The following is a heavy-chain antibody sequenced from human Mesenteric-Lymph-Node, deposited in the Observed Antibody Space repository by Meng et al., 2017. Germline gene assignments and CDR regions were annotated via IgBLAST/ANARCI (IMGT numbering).Heavy chain of an antibody. J-gene: IGHJ4*02. V-gene: IGHV3-74*01. CDR3: ARGVATNPD. CDR2: ISRDALHL. CDR1: GFTFGAYW. Sequence: GESLKISCAASGFTFGAYWLHWVRQRPGEGPVWVSRISRDALHLYYADSVKGRFTISRDNAKNSVTLQMNSLRVEDTAVYYCARGVATNPDWGQGTLVTVSS. D-gene: IGHD5-12*01.